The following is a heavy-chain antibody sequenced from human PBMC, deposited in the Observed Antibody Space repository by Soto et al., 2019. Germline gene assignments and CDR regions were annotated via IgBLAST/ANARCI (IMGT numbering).Heavy chain of an antibody. CDR2: IGGSDGSIT. Sequence: EVQLVESGGGLVRPGGSLRLSCAASGFAFSTCAMSWVRQARGKGLEWVSAIGGSDGSITKYADSVKGRFTISRDNSNNILYLQMNSLRVEDTAVYYCVKDPVSSKLTIPRFYYNVMDVWGQGTTVTVSS. CDR3: VKDPVSSKLTIPRFYYNVMDV. J-gene: IGHJ6*02. CDR1: GFAFSTCA. D-gene: IGHD2-21*01. V-gene: IGHV3-23*04.